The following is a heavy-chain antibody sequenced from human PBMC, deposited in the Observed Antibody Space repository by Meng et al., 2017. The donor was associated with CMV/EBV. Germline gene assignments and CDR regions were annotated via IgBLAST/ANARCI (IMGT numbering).Heavy chain of an antibody. CDR1: FNDHY. J-gene: IGHJ4*02. V-gene: IGHV3-72*01. Sequence: FNDHYMEWVRQTPEKGLECVGRTADKANNYITEYAPYVKGRFTISRDVLKNALYLQMNDLNIGDTAVYYCARMGHSDSSGYYGYFDYWGQGSLVTVSS. CDR2: TADKANNYIT. CDR3: ARMGHSDSSGYYGYFDY. D-gene: IGHD3-22*01.